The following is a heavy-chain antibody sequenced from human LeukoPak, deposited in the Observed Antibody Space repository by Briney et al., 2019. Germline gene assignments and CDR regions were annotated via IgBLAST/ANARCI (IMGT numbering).Heavy chain of an antibody. J-gene: IGHJ6*03. V-gene: IGHV1-18*01. CDR3: ARGGRDSVVVPAASSNYYYYYMDV. Sequence: ATAKLSCTASGFTFTSYGISWVRQAPGQELKWMGWISAYNGNTNYAQTLQCRVTMTTDTSTSTAYMERRSLRSDDTAVYYCARGGRDSVVVPAASSNYYYYYMDVWGKGTTVTVSS. D-gene: IGHD2-2*01. CDR2: ISAYNGNT. CDR1: GFTFTSYG.